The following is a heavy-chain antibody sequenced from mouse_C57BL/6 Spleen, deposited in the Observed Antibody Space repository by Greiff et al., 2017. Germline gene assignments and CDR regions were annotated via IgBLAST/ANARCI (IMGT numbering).Heavy chain of an antibody. CDR3: AREGAYDYDRGLGD. V-gene: IGHV1-81*01. J-gene: IGHJ3*02. Sequence: VQLQQSGAELARPGASVKLSCKASGYTFTSYGISWVKQRTGKGLEWIGEIYPRSGNTYYNEKLKGKATLTADKSSSTAYMELRSLTSEDSAVYFCAREGAYDYDRGLGDWGQGTLVTVSA. D-gene: IGHD2-4*01. CDR1: GYTFTSYG. CDR2: IYPRSGNT.